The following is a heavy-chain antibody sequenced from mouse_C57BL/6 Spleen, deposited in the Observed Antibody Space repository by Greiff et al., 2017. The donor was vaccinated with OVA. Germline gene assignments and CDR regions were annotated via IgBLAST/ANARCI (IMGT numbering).Heavy chain of an antibody. CDR1: GYTFTSYW. V-gene: IGHV1-55*01. CDR3: ARWDYDGRRRGYFDY. Sequence: QVQLQQPGAELVKPGASVKMSCKASGYTFTSYWITWVKQRPGQGLEWIGDIYPGSGSTNHNEKFKRKATLTVDTSSSTAYMQLSSLTSEDSAFYYCARWDYDGRRRGYFDYWGQGTTLTVSS. J-gene: IGHJ2*01. D-gene: IGHD2-4*01. CDR2: IYPGSGST.